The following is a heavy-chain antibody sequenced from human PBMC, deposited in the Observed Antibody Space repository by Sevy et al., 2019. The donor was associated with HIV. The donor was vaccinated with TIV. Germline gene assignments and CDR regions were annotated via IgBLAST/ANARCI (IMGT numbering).Heavy chain of an antibody. J-gene: IGHJ4*02. CDR2: IYYNGNI. V-gene: IGHV4-59*11. CDR3: AGENAWGRGYS. D-gene: IGHD1-26*01. Sequence: SETLSLTCTVSGGSITSLYWNWIRQPPGKGLEWIANIYYNGNINYNPSLKSRVTLPLDTSKNQFSLRLSSVTAADTAMYYCAGENAWGRGYSWGQRTLVTVSS. CDR1: GGSITSLY.